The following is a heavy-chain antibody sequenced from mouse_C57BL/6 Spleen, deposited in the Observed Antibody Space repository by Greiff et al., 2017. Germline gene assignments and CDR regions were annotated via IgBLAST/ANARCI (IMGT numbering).Heavy chain of an antibody. V-gene: IGHV1-15*01. CDR3: TRPYDY. J-gene: IGHJ2*01. Sequence: QVTLKVSGAELVRPGASVTLSCKASGYTFTDYEMHWVKQTPVHGLEWIGAIDPETGGTAYNQKFKGKAILTADKSSSTAYMELRSLTSEDSAVYYGTRPYDYWGQGTTLTVSS. CDR1: GYTFTDYE. CDR2: IDPETGGT.